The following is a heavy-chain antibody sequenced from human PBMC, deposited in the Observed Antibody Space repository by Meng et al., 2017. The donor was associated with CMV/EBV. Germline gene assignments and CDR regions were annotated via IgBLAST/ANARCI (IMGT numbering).Heavy chain of an antibody. CDR2: INPNSGGT. V-gene: IGHV1-2*02. J-gene: IGHJ4*02. CDR3: AVGGQQLVNFDY. CDR1: GYTFTGYY. D-gene: IGHD6-13*01. Sequence: VKVSCKASGYTFTGYYMHWVRQAPGQGLEWMGWINPNSGGTNYAQKFQGRVTMTRDTSISTAYMELRSLRSDGTAVYYCAVGGQQLVNFDYWGQGTLVTVSS.